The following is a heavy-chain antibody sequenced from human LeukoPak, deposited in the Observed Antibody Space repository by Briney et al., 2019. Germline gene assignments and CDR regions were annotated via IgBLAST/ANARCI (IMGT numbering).Heavy chain of an antibody. Sequence: GGSLRLSCAASGFTFSSYSMNWVRRAPGKGLEWVSFISSSSTYIHYADSVKGRFTISRDNAKNSVYLQMNSPRAEDTAVYYCAREYYGDYEYYYYGMDVWGQGTTVTVSS. J-gene: IGHJ6*02. D-gene: IGHD4-17*01. CDR1: GFTFSSYS. V-gene: IGHV3-21*01. CDR3: AREYYGDYEYYYYGMDV. CDR2: ISSSSTYI.